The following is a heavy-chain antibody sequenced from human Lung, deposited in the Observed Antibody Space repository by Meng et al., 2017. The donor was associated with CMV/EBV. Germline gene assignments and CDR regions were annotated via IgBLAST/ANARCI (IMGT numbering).Heavy chain of an antibody. CDR3: ARLPIDSTFFMQEYYFDF. V-gene: IGHV3-7*01. CDR2: IKEDGSET. J-gene: IGHJ4*02. D-gene: IGHD2/OR15-2a*01. Sequence: GGSLRLSCEASGFTFSDHWMSWVRQAPGKGLEWVANIKEDGSETYYLESVKGRFTISRDNARKSLYLQMDSLRAEDTALYFCARLPIDSTFFMQEYYFDFWGQGXRVTVSS. CDR1: GFTFSDHW.